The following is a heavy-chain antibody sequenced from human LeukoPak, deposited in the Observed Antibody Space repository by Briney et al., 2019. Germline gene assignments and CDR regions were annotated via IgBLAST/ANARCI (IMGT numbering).Heavy chain of an antibody. CDR2: VSAYNGNT. Sequence: GASVKVSCKASGYTFTSYAMHWVRQAPGQGLEWMGWVSAYNGNTNYAQKLQGRVTMTTDTSTSTAYMELRSLRSDDTAVYYCARGEDTAMSFDYWGQGTLVTVSS. V-gene: IGHV1-18*01. J-gene: IGHJ4*02. CDR1: GYTFTSYA. D-gene: IGHD5-18*01. CDR3: ARGEDTAMSFDY.